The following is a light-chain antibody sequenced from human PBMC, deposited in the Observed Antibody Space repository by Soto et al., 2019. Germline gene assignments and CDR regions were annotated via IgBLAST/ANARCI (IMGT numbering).Light chain of an antibody. CDR2: GTS. Sequence: ESVLMQSPGALSLSPGERATLSSRASQSVSGNYFAWYQQKPGRAPRLLIYGTSSRATGIPDRFSGSGSGTDFTLTISRLEPEDFAVYYCQQYDTSFLITFGQGTRLEI. CDR3: QQYDTSFLIT. J-gene: IGKJ5*01. V-gene: IGKV3-20*01. CDR1: QSVSGNY.